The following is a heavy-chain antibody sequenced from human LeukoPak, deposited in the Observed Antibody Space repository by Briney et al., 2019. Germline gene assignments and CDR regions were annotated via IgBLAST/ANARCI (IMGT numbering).Heavy chain of an antibody. V-gene: IGHV1-69*13. Sequence: ASVKVSCKASGGTFSSYAISWVRQAPGQGLEWMGGIIPIFGTANYAQKFQGRVTITADESTSTAYMELSSLRSEDTAVYYCARDSKGVVAFDYWGQGTLVTVSS. CDR1: GGTFSSYA. CDR2: IIPIFGTA. J-gene: IGHJ4*02. D-gene: IGHD2-15*01. CDR3: ARDSKGVVAFDY.